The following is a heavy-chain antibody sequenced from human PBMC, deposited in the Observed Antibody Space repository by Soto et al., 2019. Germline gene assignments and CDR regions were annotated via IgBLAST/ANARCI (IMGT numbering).Heavy chain of an antibody. CDR2: IIPILGIA. J-gene: IGHJ5*02. Sequence: QVQLVQSGAEVKKPGSSVKVSCKASGGTFSSYTISWVRQAPGQGLEWMGRIIPILGIANYAQKFQGRVKITADKTTSTAYMELSSLRSEDTSVYYCARGLYYYGSGANPDFHSWFDPWGQGTLVTVSS. V-gene: IGHV1-69*02. D-gene: IGHD3-10*01. CDR1: GGTFSSYT. CDR3: ARGLYYYGSGANPDFHSWFDP.